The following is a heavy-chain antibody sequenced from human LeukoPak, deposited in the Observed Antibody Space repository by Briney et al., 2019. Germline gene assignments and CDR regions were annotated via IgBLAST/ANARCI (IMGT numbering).Heavy chain of an antibody. J-gene: IGHJ4*02. CDR3: ARWYYYDSTGYYYYFDY. V-gene: IGHV4-38-2*01. Sequence: SETLSLTSAVSGYSISSGYYWGWIRQPPGKGLEWIGSIYHSGSTYYNPSLKSRVTISVDTSKNQFSLKLSSVTAADTAVYYCARWYYYDSTGYYYYFDYWGQGTLVTVSS. CDR1: GYSISSGYY. D-gene: IGHD3-22*01. CDR2: IYHSGST.